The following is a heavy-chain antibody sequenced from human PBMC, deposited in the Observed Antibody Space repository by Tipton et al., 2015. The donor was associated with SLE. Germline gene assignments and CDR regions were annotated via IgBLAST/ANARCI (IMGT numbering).Heavy chain of an antibody. CDR3: AKDLVVATPWSYYGMDV. D-gene: IGHD5-12*01. V-gene: IGHV3-43*02. CDR2: ISGDGGST. Sequence: QLMQSGGGVVQPGGSLRLSCAASGFTFDDYAMHWDRQAPGKGLEWVSLISGDGGSTYYADSVKGRFTISRDNSKNSLYLQMNSLRTEDTALYYCAKDLVVATPWSYYGMDVWGQGTTVTVSS. J-gene: IGHJ6*02. CDR1: GFTFDDYA.